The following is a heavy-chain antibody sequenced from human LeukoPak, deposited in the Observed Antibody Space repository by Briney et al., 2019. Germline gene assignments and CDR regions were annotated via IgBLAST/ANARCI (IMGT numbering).Heavy chain of an antibody. CDR1: GFTFDDYA. Sequence: GGSLRLSCAASGFTFDDYAMLWVRQAPGKGLEWVSGISWNSGSIGYADSVKGRFTISRDNAKNSLYLQMNSLRAEDTALYYCAKDNTATVRGDFDYWGQGTLVTVSS. CDR3: AKDNTATVRGDFDY. J-gene: IGHJ4*02. CDR2: ISWNSGSI. D-gene: IGHD5-18*01. V-gene: IGHV3-9*01.